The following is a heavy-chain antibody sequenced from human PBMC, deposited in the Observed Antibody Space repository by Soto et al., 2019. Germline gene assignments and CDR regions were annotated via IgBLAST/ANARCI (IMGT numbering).Heavy chain of an antibody. J-gene: IGHJ4*02. CDR3: ARSSVAGTWGYYFDY. CDR1: GFIFTTYA. CDR2: ISYDGNHE. D-gene: IGHD6-19*01. Sequence: QVHLVESGGGVVQPGRSLRLSCAASGFIFTTYAMHWVRQAPGKELEWVAVISYDGNHEYYADSVRGRFTISRDNSKNTLYLQMDSLRADDTALYYCARSSVAGTWGYYFDYWGQGALVTVSS. V-gene: IGHV3-30-3*01.